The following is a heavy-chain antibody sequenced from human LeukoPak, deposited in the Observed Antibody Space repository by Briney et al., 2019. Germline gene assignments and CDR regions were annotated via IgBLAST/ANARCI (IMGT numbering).Heavy chain of an antibody. CDR3: ASYSDWRAYYFDY. CDR1: GFTFDDYA. J-gene: IGHJ4*02. CDR2: ISWNSGSI. D-gene: IGHD4-11*01. Sequence: GGSLRLSCAASGFTFDDYAMHWVRQAPGKGLEWVSGISWNSGSIGYADSVRGRFTISRDNAKNSLYLQMNSLRAEDTALYYCASYSDWRAYYFDYWGQGTLVTVSS. V-gene: IGHV3-9*01.